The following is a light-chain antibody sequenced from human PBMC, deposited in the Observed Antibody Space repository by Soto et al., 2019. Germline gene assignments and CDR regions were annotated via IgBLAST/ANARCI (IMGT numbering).Light chain of an antibody. CDR3: SSFVDGTSYG. CDR1: SSDVGAFNY. V-gene: IGLV2-8*01. J-gene: IGLJ1*01. Sequence: QSALTQPPSVSGSPGQSVTISCTGTSSDVGAFNYVSWYQHHPGKVPKFLIYEVNKRPSGVPDRFSGSKSGNTASLTVSGLQPEDEAEYFCSSFVDGTSYGFGTGTKLTVL. CDR2: EVN.